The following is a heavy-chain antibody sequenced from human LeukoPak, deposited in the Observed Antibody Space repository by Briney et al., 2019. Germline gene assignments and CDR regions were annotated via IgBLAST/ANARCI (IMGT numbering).Heavy chain of an antibody. V-gene: IGHV3-64D*06. CDR3: VRNLPMDY. CDR2: ISGGGTT. J-gene: IGHJ4*02. Sequence: PGGSLRLSCSASGFTFSSYPMHWVRQAPGKGLEYVSSISGGGTTDYADSVRGRFTISRDNSKNTLYLQMCSLSPEDTAVYYCVRNLPMDYWGQGTLVTVSS. CDR1: GFTFSSYP. D-gene: IGHD1-14*01.